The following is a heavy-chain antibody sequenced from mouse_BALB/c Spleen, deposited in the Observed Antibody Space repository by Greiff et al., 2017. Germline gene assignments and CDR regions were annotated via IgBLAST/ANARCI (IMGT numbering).Heavy chain of an antibody. CDR3: AREGLRYYFDY. Sequence: EVKLVESGGGLVQPGGSRKLSCAASGFTFSSFGMHWVRQAPEKGLEWVAYISSGSSTIYYADTVKGRFTISRDNPKNTLFLQMTSLRSEDTAMYYCAREGLRYYFDYWGQGTTLTVSS. CDR1: GFTFSSFG. J-gene: IGHJ2*01. V-gene: IGHV5-17*02. D-gene: IGHD1-1*01. CDR2: ISSGSSTI.